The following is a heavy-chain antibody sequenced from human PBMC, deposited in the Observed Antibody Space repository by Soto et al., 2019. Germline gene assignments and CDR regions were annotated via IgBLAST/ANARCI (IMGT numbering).Heavy chain of an antibody. J-gene: IGHJ3*02. D-gene: IGHD4-17*01. Sequence: SVTLFLKCTFTGGSISNYYWSWISQPPGWGLEWIGHIFYSGSTNYNPALKSRFTISVDTSKSQFSLKLSSVTAADTAVYYCARGSGFYGGNSDAFDIWGQGTMVT. V-gene: IGHV4-59*07. CDR1: GGSISNYY. CDR2: IFYSGST. CDR3: ARGSGFYGGNSDAFDI.